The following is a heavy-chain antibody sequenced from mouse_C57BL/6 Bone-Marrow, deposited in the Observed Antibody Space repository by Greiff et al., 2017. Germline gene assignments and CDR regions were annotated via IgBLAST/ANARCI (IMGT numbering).Heavy chain of an antibody. CDR3: GCGNAMDY. V-gene: IGHV14-4*01. Sequence: VQLQQSGAELVRPGASVKLSCTASGFTFTDDYMHWVKQRPEQGLEWIGWIDPENGGTEYTSKFKGKATITADKSSNTAYLQLSSLTSGDTAVYYGGCGNAMDYWGQGTSVTVSS. D-gene: IGHD3-3*01. J-gene: IGHJ4*01. CDR2: IDPENGGT. CDR1: GFTFTDDY.